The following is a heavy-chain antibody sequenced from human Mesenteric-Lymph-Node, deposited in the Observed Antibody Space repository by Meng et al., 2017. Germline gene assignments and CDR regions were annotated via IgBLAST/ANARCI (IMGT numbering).Heavy chain of an antibody. Sequence: QVQLVESGGGVVQLGSALRLSGAACGFIFSSNGMHWVRQAPGKGLEWVAVIWNDGSNKYYADSVKGRFTISRDNSKNTLYLQMNSLRAEDTAVYYCARDLRNFDYWGQGTLVTVSS. CDR3: ARDLRNFDY. CDR1: GFIFSSNG. CDR2: IWNDGSNK. J-gene: IGHJ4*02. V-gene: IGHV3-33*01.